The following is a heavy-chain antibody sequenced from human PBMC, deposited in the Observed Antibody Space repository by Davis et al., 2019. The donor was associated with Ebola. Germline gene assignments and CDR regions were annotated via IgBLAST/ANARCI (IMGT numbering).Heavy chain of an antibody. CDR2: ISSDSDYI. V-gene: IGHV3-21*01. D-gene: IGHD3-16*01. CDR1: GFTFSTYS. J-gene: IGHJ6*04. Sequence: GESLKISCAASGFTFSTYSMSWVRQAPGKGLEWVSSISSDSDYIYYADSAKGRFTISRDNAKNSLYLQMNSLRAEDTAVYYCARDRPLDFFFGDYYGMDVWGKGTTVIVSP. CDR3: ARDRPLDFFFGDYYGMDV.